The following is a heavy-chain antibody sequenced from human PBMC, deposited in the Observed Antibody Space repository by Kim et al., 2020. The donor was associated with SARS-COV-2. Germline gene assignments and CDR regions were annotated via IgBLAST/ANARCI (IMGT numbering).Heavy chain of an antibody. Sequence: NYNPSLGSRVTISVDKSNNHFSLRLTSVTAADTAVYYCAGERDYYYYMDVWGKGTTVIVSS. J-gene: IGHJ6*03. V-gene: IGHV4-4*02. CDR3: AGERDYYYYMDV.